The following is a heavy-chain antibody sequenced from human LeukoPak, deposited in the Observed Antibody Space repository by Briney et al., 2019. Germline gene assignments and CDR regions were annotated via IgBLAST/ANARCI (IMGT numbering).Heavy chain of an antibody. D-gene: IGHD4-17*01. V-gene: IGHV3-23*01. CDR1: GFTFNGYA. CDR2: ISGSGGST. J-gene: IGHJ4*02. Sequence: GGSLRLSCAASGFTFNGYAMSWVRQAPGKGLEWVSGISGSGGSTDYADSVRGRFTISRDNSKNTLYLQMNSLRAEDTAVYYCAKDYYGDLYYFDYWGQGTLVTVSS. CDR3: AKDYYGDLYYFDY.